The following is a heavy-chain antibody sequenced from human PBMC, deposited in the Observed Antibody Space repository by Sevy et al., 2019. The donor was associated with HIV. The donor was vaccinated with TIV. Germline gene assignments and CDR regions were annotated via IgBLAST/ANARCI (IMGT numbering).Heavy chain of an antibody. D-gene: IGHD3-22*01. CDR3: ARGTQKRGYYDSSGYSSPQSWFDP. V-gene: IGHV4-31*03. J-gene: IGHJ5*02. CDR2: IYYSGST. CDR1: GGSISSGGYY. Sequence: SETLSLTCTVSGGSISSGGYYWSWIRQHPGKALEWIGYIYYSGSTYYNPSLKSRVTISVDTSKNQFSLKLSSVTAADTAVYYCARGTQKRGYYDSSGYSSPQSWFDPWGQGTLVTVSS.